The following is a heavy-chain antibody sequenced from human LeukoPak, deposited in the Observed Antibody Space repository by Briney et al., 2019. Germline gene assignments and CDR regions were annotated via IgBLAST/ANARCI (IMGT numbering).Heavy chain of an antibody. Sequence: SQTLSLTRTVSGGSISSGSYYWSWIRQPAGKGLEWIGRIYTSGSTNYNPSLKSRVTISVDTSKNQFSLKLSSVTAADTAVYYCARDRYKWELSDWGQGTLVTVSS. CDR2: IYTSGST. CDR1: GGSISSGSYY. J-gene: IGHJ4*02. CDR3: ARDRYKWELSD. D-gene: IGHD1-26*01. V-gene: IGHV4-61*02.